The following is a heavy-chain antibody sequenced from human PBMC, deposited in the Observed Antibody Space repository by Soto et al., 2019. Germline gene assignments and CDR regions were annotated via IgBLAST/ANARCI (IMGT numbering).Heavy chain of an antibody. D-gene: IGHD5-18*01. V-gene: IGHV3-21*01. CDR1: GVKFGDYS. CDR2: ISSSSSYI. CDR3: ARDQPGYSYGYGLGY. J-gene: IGHJ4*02. Sequence: VGLLRVRWGAAGVKFGDYSRNWVRQATGKGLEWVSSISSSSSYIYYADSVKGRFTISRDNAKNSLYLQMNSLSAEDTAVYYCARDQPGYSYGYGLGYWGQGTLVTVSS.